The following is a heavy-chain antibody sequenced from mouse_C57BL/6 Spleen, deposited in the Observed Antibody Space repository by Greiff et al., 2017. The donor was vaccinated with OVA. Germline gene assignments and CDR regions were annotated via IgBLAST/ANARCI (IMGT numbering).Heavy chain of an antibody. CDR2: IYPGSGNT. J-gene: IGHJ1*03. V-gene: IGHV1-76*01. Sequence: VKLMESGAELVRPGASVKLSCKASGYTFTDYYINWVKQRPGQGLEWIARIYPGSGNTYYNEKFKGKATLTAEKSSSTAYMQLSSLTSEDSAVYFCATSIYWYFDVWGTGTTVTVSS. CDR1: GYTFTDYY. CDR3: ATSIYWYFDV.